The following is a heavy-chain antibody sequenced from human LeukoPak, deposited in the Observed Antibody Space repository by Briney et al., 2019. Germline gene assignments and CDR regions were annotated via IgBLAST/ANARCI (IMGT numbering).Heavy chain of an antibody. CDR3: ATESFRYFDY. Sequence: PGGSLRLSCAASGFTFDEYTMHWVRQPPGKGLELVSLITRDGGWTYYADSVRGRFTISKDNSKNSLALQMNSLRTEDTAFYCCATESFRYFDYWGQGTLVTVSS. CDR1: GFTFDEYT. J-gene: IGHJ4*02. CDR2: ITRDGGWT. V-gene: IGHV3-43*01.